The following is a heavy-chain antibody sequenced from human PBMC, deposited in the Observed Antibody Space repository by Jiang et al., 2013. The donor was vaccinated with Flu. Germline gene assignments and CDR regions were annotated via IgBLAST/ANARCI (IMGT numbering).Heavy chain of an antibody. V-gene: IGHV1-69*01. D-gene: IGHD3-22*01. Sequence: SGAEVKKPGSSVKVSCKASGGTFSSYAISWVRQAPGQGLEWMGGIIPIFGTANYAQKFQGRVTITADESTSTAYMELSSLRSEDTAVYYCARVRATMIVVVHEGAFDIWGQGTMVTVSS. J-gene: IGHJ3*02. CDR3: ARVRATMIVVVHEGAFDI. CDR2: IIPIFGTA. CDR1: GGTFSSYA.